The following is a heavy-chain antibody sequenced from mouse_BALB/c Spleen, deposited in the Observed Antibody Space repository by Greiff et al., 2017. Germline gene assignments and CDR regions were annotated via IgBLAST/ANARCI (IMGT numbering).Heavy chain of an antibody. CDR3: ARDWDDYAMDY. D-gene: IGHD4-1*01. V-gene: IGHV14-3*02. CDR1: GFNIKDTY. CDR2: IDPANGNT. Sequence: VQLQQSGAELVKPGASVKLSCTASGFNIKDTYMHWVKQRPEHGLEWIGRIDPANGNTKYDPKFQGKATITADTSSNTAYLQLSSLTSEDTAVYYCARDWDDYAMDYWGQGTSVTVSS. J-gene: IGHJ4*01.